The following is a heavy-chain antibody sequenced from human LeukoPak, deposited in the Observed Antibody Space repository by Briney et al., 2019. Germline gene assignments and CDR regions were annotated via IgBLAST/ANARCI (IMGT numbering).Heavy chain of an antibody. D-gene: IGHD2-2*01. CDR2: MNPNSGKT. V-gene: IGHV1-8*01. CDR1: GYSFTSYG. Sequence: ASVKVSRTSAGYSFTSYGINWGRQGTAQGLEWMGWMNPNSGKTGYSHKFQGRFTMTRNTSISTAYMELSSLRSEDTAVYYCARVSGYCSSTSCRYYYYYYMDVWGKGTTVTISS. J-gene: IGHJ6*03. CDR3: ARVSGYCSSTSCRYYYYYYMDV.